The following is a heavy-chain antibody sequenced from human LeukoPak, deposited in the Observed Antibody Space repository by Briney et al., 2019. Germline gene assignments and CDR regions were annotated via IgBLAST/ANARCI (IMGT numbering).Heavy chain of an antibody. CDR2: IHSSGRT. CDR3: AREVTTHYYDSSGYFDY. V-gene: IGHV4-59*01. Sequence: SETLSLTCTVSGGSIGTYYWSWIRQPPGKGLEWLGYIHSSGRTNYNPSLKSRVTISVDTSKNQFSLRVSSVTAADTAVYYCAREVTTHYYDSSGYFDYWGQGILVTVSS. CDR1: GGSIGTYY. D-gene: IGHD3-22*01. J-gene: IGHJ4*02.